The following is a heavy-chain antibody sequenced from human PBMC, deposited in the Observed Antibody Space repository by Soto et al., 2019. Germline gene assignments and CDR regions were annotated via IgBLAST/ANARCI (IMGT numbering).Heavy chain of an antibody. Sequence: GESLKVSCQGSGYSSASYWIGWVRQMPGKDLEWMGIIYPGDSDTRYSPSFQGQVTISADKSLRTAYLQWTSLKASDTALYYCARTRSFTLGFYYDGMDVWGRGTTVTAP. D-gene: IGHD6-6*01. J-gene: IGHJ6*02. CDR1: GYSSASYW. CDR2: IYPGDSDT. CDR3: ARTRSFTLGFYYDGMDV. V-gene: IGHV5-51*01.